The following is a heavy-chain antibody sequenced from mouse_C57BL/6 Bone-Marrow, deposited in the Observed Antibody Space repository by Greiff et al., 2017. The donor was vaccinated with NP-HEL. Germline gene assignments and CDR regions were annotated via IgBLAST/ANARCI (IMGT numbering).Heavy chain of an antibody. J-gene: IGHJ4*01. D-gene: IGHD2-3*01. CDR2: SRNKANDYTT. CDR3: ARDEDGGYYAMDY. CDR1: GFTFSDFY. Sequence: EVQRVESGGGLVQSGRSLRLSCATSGFTFSDFYMEWVRQAPGKGLEWIAASRNKANDYTTEYSATVKGRFIVSRDTSPSILYLQRNALRAEDTDIYYCARDEDGGYYAMDYWGQGTSVTVSS. V-gene: IGHV7-1*01.